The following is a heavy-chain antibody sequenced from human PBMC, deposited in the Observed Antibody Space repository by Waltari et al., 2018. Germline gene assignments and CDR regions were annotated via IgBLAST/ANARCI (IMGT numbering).Heavy chain of an antibody. D-gene: IGHD1-26*01. CDR1: GGSISSYY. V-gene: IGHV4-59*01. J-gene: IGHJ3*02. CDR2: IHYSGST. Sequence: QVQLQESGPGLVKPSETLSLTCTVSGGSISSYYWSWIRQPPGKGLEWIGYIHYSGSTNYNPSLKSRVTISVDTSKNQFSLKLSSVTAADTAVYYCARAHDSLFIVGATPGAFDIWGQGTMVTVSS. CDR3: ARAHDSLFIVGATPGAFDI.